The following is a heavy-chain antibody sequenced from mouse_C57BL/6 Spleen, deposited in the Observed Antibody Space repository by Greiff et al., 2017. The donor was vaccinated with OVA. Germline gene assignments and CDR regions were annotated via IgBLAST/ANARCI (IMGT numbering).Heavy chain of an antibody. CDR2: IYPGSGST. V-gene: IGHV1-55*01. D-gene: IGHD1-1*02. Sequence: QVQLMQPGAELVKPGASVKMSCKASGYTFTSYWITWVKQRPGQGLEWIGDIYPGSGSTNYNEKFKSKATLTVDTSSSTAYMQLSSLTSEDSAVYYCASHCGSFGIGYFDVWGKGTTVTVSS. CDR3: ASHCGSFGIGYFDV. J-gene: IGHJ1*03. CDR1: GYTFTSYW.